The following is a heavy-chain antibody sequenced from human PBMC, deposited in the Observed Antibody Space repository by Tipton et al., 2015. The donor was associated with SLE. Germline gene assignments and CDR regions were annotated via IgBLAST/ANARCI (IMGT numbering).Heavy chain of an antibody. D-gene: IGHD2-2*01. J-gene: IGHJ6*03. CDR2: TYYRSKWYN. CDR1: GDSVSSNSAA. Sequence: GLVKPSQTLSLTCAISGDSVSSNSAAWNWIRQSPSRGLEWLGRTYYRSKWYNDYAGSVKSRININPDTSKNQFSLQLNSVTPEDTAVYYCARGGGPAASYYYYYMDVWGKGTTVTVSS. CDR3: ARGGGPAASYYYYYMDV. V-gene: IGHV6-1*01.